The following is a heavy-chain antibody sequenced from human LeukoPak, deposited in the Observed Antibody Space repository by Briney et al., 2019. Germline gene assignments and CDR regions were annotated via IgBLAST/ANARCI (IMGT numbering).Heavy chain of an antibody. CDR1: GGSFSGYY. D-gene: IGHD2-15*01. CDR3: ARGGPLNVVVVAAAFDY. CDR2: ISHSGST. J-gene: IGHJ4*02. V-gene: IGHV4-34*01. Sequence: SETLSLTCAVYGGSFSGYYWSWIRQPPGKGLEWIGEISHSGSTNYNPSLKSRVTISVDTSKNQFSLKLSSVTAADTAVYYCARGGPLNVVVVAAAFDYWGQGTLVTVSS.